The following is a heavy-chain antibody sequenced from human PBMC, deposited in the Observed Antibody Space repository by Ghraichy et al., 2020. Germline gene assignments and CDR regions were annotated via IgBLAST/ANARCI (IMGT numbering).Heavy chain of an antibody. V-gene: IGHV3-15*01. Sequence: GWSLRLSCAASGFTFSNAWMSWVRQAPGKGMEWVGRIKSKTDGGTTDYAAPVKGRFTISRDDSKNTLYLQMNSLKTEDTAVYYCTTDSAVDTAMGAFDYWGQGTLVTVSS. CDR1: GFTFSNAW. CDR3: TTDSAVDTAMGAFDY. D-gene: IGHD5-18*01. J-gene: IGHJ4*02. CDR2: IKSKTDGGTT.